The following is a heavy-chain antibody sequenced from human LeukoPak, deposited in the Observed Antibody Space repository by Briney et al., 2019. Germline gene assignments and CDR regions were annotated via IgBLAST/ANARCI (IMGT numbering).Heavy chain of an antibody. J-gene: IGHJ4*02. D-gene: IGHD3-9*01. Sequence: GESLQISCKHSEYSFPNYCIGWVRQMPGKGLEWMGIIYPDDSDTRYSPSFQGQVTISADKSISTAYLQWDSLRASDTAIYFCTTAQDGNFYWDYWGQGTLVTVSS. CDR2: IYPDDSDT. CDR3: TTAQDGNFYWDY. V-gene: IGHV5-51*01. CDR1: EYSFPNYC.